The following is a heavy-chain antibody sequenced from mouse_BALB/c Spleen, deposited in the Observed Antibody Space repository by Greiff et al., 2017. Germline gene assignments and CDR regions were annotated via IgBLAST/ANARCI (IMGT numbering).Heavy chain of an antibody. Sequence: EVQLVESGPGLVKPSQSLSLTCTVTGYSITSDYAWNWIRQFPGNKLEWMGYISYSGSTSYNPSLKSRISITRDTSKNQFFLQLNSVTTEDTATYYCAREDGYYRFAYWGQGTLVTVSA. V-gene: IGHV3-2*02. CDR3: AREDGYYRFAY. D-gene: IGHD2-3*01. CDR1: GYSITSDYA. CDR2: ISYSGST. J-gene: IGHJ3*01.